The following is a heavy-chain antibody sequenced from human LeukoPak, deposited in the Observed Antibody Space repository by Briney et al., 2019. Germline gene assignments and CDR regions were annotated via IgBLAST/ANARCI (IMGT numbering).Heavy chain of an antibody. D-gene: IGHD5-18*01. V-gene: IGHV4-39*07. J-gene: IGHJ5*02. Sequence: PSETLSLTCTVSGGSISSSTSGWGWYWGWIRQPPGKGLEWIGSIYYSGSTYYNPSLKGRVTISVDTSKNQFSLKLSSVTAADTAVYYCARVREYSYGYTWFDPWGQGTLVTVSS. CDR3: ARVREYSYGYTWFDP. CDR1: GGSISSSTSGWGWY. CDR2: IYYSGST.